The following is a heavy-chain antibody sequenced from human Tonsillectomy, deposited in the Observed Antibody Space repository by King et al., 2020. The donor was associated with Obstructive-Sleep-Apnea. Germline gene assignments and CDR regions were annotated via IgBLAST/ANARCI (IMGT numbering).Heavy chain of an antibody. Sequence: QLVQSGAEVKKPGSSVKVSCQASGGTFSSYAISWVRQAPGQGLEWMGGIIPIFGTANYAQKFQGRVTITADESTSTAYMELSSLRSEDTAVYYCARALYCSSTSCINWFDPWGQGTLVTVSS. CDR3: ARALYCSSTSCINWFDP. D-gene: IGHD2-2*01. J-gene: IGHJ5*02. V-gene: IGHV1-69*12. CDR2: IIPIFGTA. CDR1: GGTFSSYA.